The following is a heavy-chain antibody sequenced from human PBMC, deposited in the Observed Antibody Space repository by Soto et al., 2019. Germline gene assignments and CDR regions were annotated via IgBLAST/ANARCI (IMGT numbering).Heavy chain of an antibody. CDR1: GYTFTSYA. D-gene: IGHD3-22*01. V-gene: IGHV1-3*01. Sequence: ASVKVSCKASGYTFTSYAMHWVRQAPGQRIERMGWINAGNGNTKYSQKFQGRVTITRDTSASTAYMGLSRLRSEDTAVYYCAREPFYYYDSSGYRAFDIWGQGTMVTVSS. J-gene: IGHJ3*02. CDR3: AREPFYYYDSSGYRAFDI. CDR2: INAGNGNT.